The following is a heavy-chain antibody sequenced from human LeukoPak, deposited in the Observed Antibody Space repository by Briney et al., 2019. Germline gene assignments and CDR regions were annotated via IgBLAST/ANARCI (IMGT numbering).Heavy chain of an antibody. J-gene: IGHJ4*02. CDR2: ISWNSGSI. CDR3: AKDRGYSYNRPDYYFDY. Sequence: PGGSLRLSCAASGFTFDDYAMHWVRQAPGKGLEWVSGISWNSGSIGYADSVKGRFTISRDNAKNSLYLQMNSLRAEDTALYYCAKDRGYSYNRPDYYFDYWGQGTLVTVSS. CDR1: GFTFDDYA. D-gene: IGHD5-18*01. V-gene: IGHV3-9*01.